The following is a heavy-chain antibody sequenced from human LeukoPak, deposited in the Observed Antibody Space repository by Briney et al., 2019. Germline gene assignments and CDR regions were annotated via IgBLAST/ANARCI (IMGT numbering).Heavy chain of an antibody. CDR3: ARAGPDDGVGYYGSFDY. Sequence: GGSLRLSCAASGFTFSSYAMSWVRQAPGKGLEWVSAISGSGYSTYYAESVKGRFTISKDNSKNTLFLQMNSLRAEDTAVYYCARAGPDDGVGYYGSFDYWGQGTLVTVSS. CDR2: ISGSGYST. V-gene: IGHV3-23*01. CDR1: GFTFSSYA. J-gene: IGHJ4*02. D-gene: IGHD3-22*01.